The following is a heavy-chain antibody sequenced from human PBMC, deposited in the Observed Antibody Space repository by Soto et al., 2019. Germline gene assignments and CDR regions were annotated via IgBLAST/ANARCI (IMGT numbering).Heavy chain of an antibody. CDR1: GFTFSSYA. D-gene: IGHD2-2*01. V-gene: IGHV3-23*01. CDR3: AKDLPFPKPAASTYGMDV. Sequence: GGSLRLSCAASGFTFSSYAMSWVRQAPGKGLEWVSAISGSGGTTYYADSVKGRFTISRDNSKNTLYLQMNSLRAEDTAVFYYAKDLPFPKPAASTYGMDVWGQGTTVTVSS. J-gene: IGHJ6*02. CDR2: ISGSGGTT.